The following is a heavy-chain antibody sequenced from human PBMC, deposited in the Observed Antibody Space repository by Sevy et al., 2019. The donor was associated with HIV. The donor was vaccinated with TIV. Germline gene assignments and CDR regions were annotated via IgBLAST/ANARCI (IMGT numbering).Heavy chain of an antibody. CDR1: GGSVSSGSYY. D-gene: IGHD3-10*01. J-gene: IGHJ6*02. V-gene: IGHV4-61*01. Sequence: SETLSLTYTVSGGSVSSGSYYWSWIRQPPGKGLEWIGYIYYSGSTNYNPSLKSRVTISVDTSKNQFSLKLSSVTAADTAVYYCARVLWFGELLSQYYYYYGMDVWGQGTTVTVSS. CDR2: IYYSGST. CDR3: ARVLWFGELLSQYYYYYGMDV.